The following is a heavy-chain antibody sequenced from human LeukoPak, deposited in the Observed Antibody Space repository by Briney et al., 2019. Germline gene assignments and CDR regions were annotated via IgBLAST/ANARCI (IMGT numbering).Heavy chain of an antibody. CDR3: ARELPYQLLRIRNGPMWVFDY. CDR1: GFTFSSYS. D-gene: IGHD2-2*01. V-gene: IGHV3-21*01. Sequence: GGSLRLSCAASGFTFSSYSMNWVRQARGRGLEWVSSISNSSSYIYYADSVKGRFTISRDNAKNSLYLQMNSLRAEDTAVYYCARELPYQLLRIRNGPMWVFDYWGQGTLVTVSS. CDR2: ISNSSSYI. J-gene: IGHJ4*02.